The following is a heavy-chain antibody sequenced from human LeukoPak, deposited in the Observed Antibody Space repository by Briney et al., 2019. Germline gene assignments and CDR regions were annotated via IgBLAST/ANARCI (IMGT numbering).Heavy chain of an antibody. J-gene: IGHJ4*02. CDR1: GGTFSSYA. V-gene: IGHV1-69*06. D-gene: IGHD6-19*01. CDR2: IIPIFGTA. CDR3: ARGRGWPRYYFDY. Sequence: VASVKVSCKASGGTFSSYAISWVRQAPGQGLEWMGGIIPIFGTANYAQKFQGRVTITADKSTSTAYMELSSLRSEDTAVYYCARGRGWPRYYFDYWGQGTLVTVSS.